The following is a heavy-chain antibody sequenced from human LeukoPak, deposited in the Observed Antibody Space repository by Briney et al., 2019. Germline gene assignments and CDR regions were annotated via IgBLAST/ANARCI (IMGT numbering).Heavy chain of an antibody. CDR2: IYYSGST. Sequence: KPSETLSLTCTVSGGSISSYYWTWIRQPPGKGLEWIGYIYYSGSTNYNPSLKSRVTISVDTSKNQFSLSLSSVTAADTAMYYCARVKDPGGYYYYYYMDVWGKGTTVTVSS. J-gene: IGHJ6*03. V-gene: IGHV4-59*12. D-gene: IGHD3-16*01. CDR3: ARVKDPGGYYYYYYMDV. CDR1: GGSISSYY.